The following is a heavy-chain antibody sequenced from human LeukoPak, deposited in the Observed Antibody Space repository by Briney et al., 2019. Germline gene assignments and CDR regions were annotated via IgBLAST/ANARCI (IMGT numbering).Heavy chain of an antibody. CDR1: GGSISSGSYY. J-gene: IGHJ3*02. D-gene: IGHD2-15*01. V-gene: IGHV4-61*02. Sequence: SETLSLTRTVSGGSISSGSYYWSWIPQPPGKGLEWIGRIYTSGSTNYNPSLKSRVTISVDTSKNQFSLKPRSVTAADTAVYCCARGHCSGGLCYLGVFDISGQGTTVTASP. CDR2: IYTSGST. CDR3: ARGHCSGGLCYLGVFDI.